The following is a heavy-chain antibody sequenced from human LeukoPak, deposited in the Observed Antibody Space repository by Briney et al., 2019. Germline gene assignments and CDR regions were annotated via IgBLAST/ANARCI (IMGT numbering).Heavy chain of an antibody. CDR3: ARFLDYDSSGYYYAY. D-gene: IGHD3-22*01. V-gene: IGHV4-39*07. CDR1: GGSISSSSYY. CDR2: IYYSGST. J-gene: IGHJ4*02. Sequence: SETLSLTCTVSGGSISSSSYYWGWIRQPPGKGLEWIGSIYYSGSTYYNPSLKSRVTISVDTSKNQFSLKLSSVTAADTAVYYCARFLDYDSSGYYYAYWGQGTLVTVSS.